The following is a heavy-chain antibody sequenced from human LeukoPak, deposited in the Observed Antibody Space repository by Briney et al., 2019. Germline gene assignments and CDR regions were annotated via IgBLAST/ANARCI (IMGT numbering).Heavy chain of an antibody. CDR3: ERKASHFSYGLRAIDY. D-gene: IGHD5-18*01. Sequence: KPSETLSLTCAVYGGSFSDHYWNWIRQPPGKGLEWIGEINHSGTTNYNASHKSRVTISVDTSKNHFSLKLNSMTAADTAVYYCERKASHFSYGLRAIDYWGQGNLVTVSS. CDR2: INHSGTT. J-gene: IGHJ4*02. V-gene: IGHV4-34*01. CDR1: GGSFSDHY.